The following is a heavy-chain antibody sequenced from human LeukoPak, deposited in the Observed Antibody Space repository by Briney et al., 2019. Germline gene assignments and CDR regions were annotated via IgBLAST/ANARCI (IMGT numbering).Heavy chain of an antibody. D-gene: IGHD2-2*01. Sequence: GGPLRLSCAASGFTFNSYAMHWVRQAPGKGLEYVSAISSNGGSTYYANSVKGRFTISRDNSKNTLYLQMGSLRAEDMAVYYCARGYCSSTSCYSTAIDYWGQGTLVTVSS. CDR3: ARGYCSSTSCYSTAIDY. J-gene: IGHJ4*02. CDR2: ISSNGGST. V-gene: IGHV3-64*01. CDR1: GFTFNSYA.